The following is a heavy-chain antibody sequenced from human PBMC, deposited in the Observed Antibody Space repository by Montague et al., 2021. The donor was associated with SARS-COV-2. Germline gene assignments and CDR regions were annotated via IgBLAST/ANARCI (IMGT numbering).Heavy chain of an antibody. V-gene: IGHV4-59*01. D-gene: IGHD3-22*01. CDR3: ARGEFYDNTGDYDY. Sequence: SETLSLTCTVSGGSISSYYWSWIRQPPGKGLEWIGCIYYSGSTNYNPSLKSRVTISVDTSKNQFSLKVRSVTAADTAVYYCARGEFYDNTGDYDYWGQGTLVTVSS. CDR2: IYYSGST. J-gene: IGHJ4*01. CDR1: GGSISSYY.